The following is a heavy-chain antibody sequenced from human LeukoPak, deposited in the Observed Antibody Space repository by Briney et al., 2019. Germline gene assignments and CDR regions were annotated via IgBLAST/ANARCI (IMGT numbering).Heavy chain of an antibody. CDR2: INSDGSST. D-gene: IGHD4-17*01. CDR3: ARVRYGDYGLGNWFDP. CDR1: GFXXXSYW. V-gene: IGHV3-74*01. J-gene: IGHJ5*02. Sequence: SGFXXXSYWMHWVRHAPGKGLVWVSRINSDGSSTSYADSVKGRFTISRDNAKNTLYLQMNSLRAEDTAVYYCARVRYGDYGLGNWFDPWGQGTLVTVSS.